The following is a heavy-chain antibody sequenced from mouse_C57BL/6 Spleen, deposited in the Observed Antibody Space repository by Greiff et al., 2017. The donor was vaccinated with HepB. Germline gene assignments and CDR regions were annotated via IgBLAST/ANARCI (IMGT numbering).Heavy chain of an antibody. J-gene: IGHJ4*01. CDR1: GYTFTSYW. CDR2: IDPSDSYT. CDR3: ARYPAMDD. Sequence: QVQLQQPGAELVKPGASVKLSCKASGYTFTSYWMQWVKQRPGQGLEWIGEIDPSDSYTNYNQKFKGKATLTVDTSSSTAYMQLSSLTSEDSAVYYCARYPAMDDWGQGTSVTVSS. V-gene: IGHV1-50*01.